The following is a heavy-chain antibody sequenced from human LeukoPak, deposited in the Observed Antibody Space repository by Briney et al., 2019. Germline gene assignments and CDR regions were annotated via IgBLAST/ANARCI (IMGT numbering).Heavy chain of an antibody. D-gene: IGHD4-17*01. J-gene: IGHJ2*01. CDR3: AKDSPTVTQYWYFDL. CDR2: ISGSGGST. CDR1: GFTFSSYG. V-gene: IGHV3-23*01. Sequence: PGGTLRLSCSASGFTFSSYGMSWVRQAPGKGLEWVSAISGSGGSTYYADSVKGRFTISRDNSKNTLYLQMNSLRAEDTAVYYCAKDSPTVTQYWYFDLWGRGTLVTVSS.